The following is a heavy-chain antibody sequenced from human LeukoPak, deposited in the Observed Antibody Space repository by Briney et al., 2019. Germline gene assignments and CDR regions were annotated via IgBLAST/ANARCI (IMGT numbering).Heavy chain of an antibody. V-gene: IGHV1-24*01. CDR3: ATVRLHDSSGYYLRNWFDP. CDR1: GYTFTGYY. D-gene: IGHD3-22*01. CDR2: FDPEDGET. J-gene: IGHJ5*02. Sequence: GASVKVSCKASGYTFTGYYMHWVRQARGKGLEWMGGFDPEDGETIYAQKFQGRVTMTEDTSTDTAYMELSSLRSEDTAVYYCATVRLHDSSGYYLRNWFDPWGQGTLVTVSS.